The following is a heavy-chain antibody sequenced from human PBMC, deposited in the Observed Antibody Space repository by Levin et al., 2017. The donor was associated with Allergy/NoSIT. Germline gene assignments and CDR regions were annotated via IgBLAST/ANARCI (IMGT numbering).Heavy chain of an antibody. CDR1: GYTFTGYY. V-gene: IGHV1-2*06. D-gene: IGHD6-19*01. J-gene: IGHJ4*02. CDR2: IDPKSGGL. Sequence: GESLKISCKASGYTFTGYYLHWVRQAPGQGLEWMGRIDPKSGGLSFAQRFQGRVTMTRDTSITTAYMELSSLTSDDTAVYYCARDAAVAGDYWGQGTLVTVSS. CDR3: ARDAAVAGDY.